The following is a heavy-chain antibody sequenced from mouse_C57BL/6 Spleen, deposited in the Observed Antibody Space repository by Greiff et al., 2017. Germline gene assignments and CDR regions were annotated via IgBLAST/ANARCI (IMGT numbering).Heavy chain of an antibody. Sequence: EVQLQQSGPELVKPGASVKISCKASGYTFTDYYMNWVKQSHGKSLEWIGDINPNNGGTSFNQKFKGKATLTVDKSSSTAYMELRSLTSEDSAVYYCARIIVRNYLDYWGQGTTLTVSS. CDR3: ARIIVRNYLDY. CDR2: INPNNGGT. D-gene: IGHD1-1*01. V-gene: IGHV1-26*01. J-gene: IGHJ2*01. CDR1: GYTFTDYY.